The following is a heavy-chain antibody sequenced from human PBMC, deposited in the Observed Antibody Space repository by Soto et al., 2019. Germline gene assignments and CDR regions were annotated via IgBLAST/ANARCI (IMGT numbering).Heavy chain of an antibody. CDR1: DNTFTHYG. V-gene: IGHV1-18*01. J-gene: IGHJ5*02. D-gene: IGHD3-16*01. CDR3: ARMATFGSLNWFDP. Sequence: ASVKVSCKSSDNTFTHYGINWVRQAPGQGLEWMGWISGYNGNTKYAQKFQDRVTMTADTSTRTAFMEVRSLRSDDTAIYYCARMATFGSLNWFDPWGQGTLVTVSS. CDR2: ISGYNGNT.